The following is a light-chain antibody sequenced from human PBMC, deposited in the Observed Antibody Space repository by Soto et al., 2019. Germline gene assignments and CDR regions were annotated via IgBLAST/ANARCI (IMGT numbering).Light chain of an antibody. J-gene: IGKJ1*01. Sequence: DTVLTQSSGNLSFSPAERTTLSCRATQSYLAWYQKKLGQAARLLIYGASRRATAIPDRFSGRGSAPPFTLTISCLVPEDFGADYCQQYDVSLRGRLGQGTMV. CDR3: QQYDVSLRGR. V-gene: IGKV3-20*01. CDR1: QSY. CDR2: GAS.